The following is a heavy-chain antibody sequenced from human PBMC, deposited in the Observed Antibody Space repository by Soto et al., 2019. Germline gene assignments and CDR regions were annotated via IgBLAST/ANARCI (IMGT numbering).Heavy chain of an antibody. CDR2: TRNKANSYTT. V-gene: IGHV3-72*01. CDR3: VRMYGNSWSSSYFDY. D-gene: IGHD6-13*01. CDR1: GFTLSDHY. Sequence: EVQLVESGGGLVQPGGSLRLSCAASGFTLSDHYMDWVRQAPGKGLEWVGRTRNKANSYTTEYAASVAGRFTISRDDSKSSLYLQMNGLKTEDTAVYYCVRMYGNSWSSSYFDYWGQGTLVTVSS. J-gene: IGHJ4*02.